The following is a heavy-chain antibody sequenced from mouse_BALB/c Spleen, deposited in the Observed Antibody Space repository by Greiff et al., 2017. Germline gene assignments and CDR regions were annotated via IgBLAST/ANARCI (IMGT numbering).Heavy chain of an antibody. CDR1: GYTFTDYA. V-gene: IGHV1S137*01. Sequence: QVQLKQSGAELVRPGVSVKISCKGSGYTFTDYAMHWVKQSHAKSLEWIGVISTYYGDASYNQKFKGKATMTVDKSSSTAYMELARLTSEDSAIYYCARRGGYDSDAMDYWGQGTSVTVSS. J-gene: IGHJ4*01. CDR3: ARRGGYDSDAMDY. CDR2: ISTYYGDA. D-gene: IGHD2-2*01.